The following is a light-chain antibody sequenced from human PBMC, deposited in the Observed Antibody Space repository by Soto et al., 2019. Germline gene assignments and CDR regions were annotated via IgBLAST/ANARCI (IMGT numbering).Light chain of an antibody. Sequence: QSALTQPASVSGSPGQSITISCTGSSSDIGGYNYVSWYQQHPGKAPKLLIYDVSYRPSGISDRFSGSKSGNTASLTISGLQPDDEADYSCSSYGASSTLFGGGTNVTVL. J-gene: IGLJ2*01. CDR1: SSDIGGYNY. CDR3: SSYGASSTL. V-gene: IGLV2-14*03. CDR2: DVS.